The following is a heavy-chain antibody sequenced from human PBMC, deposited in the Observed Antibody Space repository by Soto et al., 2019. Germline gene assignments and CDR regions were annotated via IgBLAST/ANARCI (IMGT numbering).Heavy chain of an antibody. CDR1: GYTFSTSG. D-gene: IGHD1-20*01. CDR2: IRPDNGNR. CDR3: ARDTESNRYND. V-gene: IGHV1-18*01. Sequence: VASVEFGSKTSGYTFSTSGITWVRQAPGQGLEWVGWIRPDNGNRKSAQRLQGRVTLTTDTSASTAYMELRSLTSDDTAMYYCARDTESNRYNDWGQGTLVTVSS. J-gene: IGHJ1*01.